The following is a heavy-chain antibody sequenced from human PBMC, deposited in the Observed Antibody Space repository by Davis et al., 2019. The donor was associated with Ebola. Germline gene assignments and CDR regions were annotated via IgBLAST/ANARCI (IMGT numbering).Heavy chain of an antibody. CDR2: INPYNGNT. V-gene: IGHV1-18*01. D-gene: IGHD3-10*01. CDR3: ARDIGYSFGSGSYSKYDY. CDR1: GYTFSIYG. J-gene: IGHJ4*02. Sequence: ASVKVSCKASGYTFSIYGLSWVRQAPGQGLEWMGWINPYNGNTYYAQNFQGRVTVTTDTSTSTAYMELRSLRSDDTAVYYCARDIGYSFGSGSYSKYDYWGQGTLVTVSS.